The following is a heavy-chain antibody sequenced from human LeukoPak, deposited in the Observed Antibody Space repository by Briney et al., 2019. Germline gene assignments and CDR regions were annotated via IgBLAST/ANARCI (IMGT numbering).Heavy chain of an antibody. CDR3: ARDYYRSAPLDY. D-gene: IGHD3-10*01. CDR2: IIPIFGIA. V-gene: IGHV1-69*04. J-gene: IGHJ4*02. CDR1: GGTFSSYA. Sequence: ASVKVSCKASGGTFSSYAISWVRQAPGQGLEWMGRIIPIFGIANYAQKFQGRVTITADKSTSTAYMELSSLRSEDTAVYYCARDYYRSAPLDYWGQGTLVTVSS.